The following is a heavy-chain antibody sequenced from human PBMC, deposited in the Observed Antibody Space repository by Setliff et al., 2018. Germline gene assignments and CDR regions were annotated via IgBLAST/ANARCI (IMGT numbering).Heavy chain of an antibody. D-gene: IGHD6-13*01. CDR2: INPGGGSA. V-gene: IGHV1-46*01. J-gene: IGHJ4*02. CDR1: GYTLSRHY. Sequence: ASVKVSCKATGYTLSRHYMHWARQAPGQGLEWMGIINPGGGSASIVQKFQGRVTMTSDTSASTVYMEVTGLTSEDTAVYYCARAGEAAAERKGLLEFWGQGTLVTVSS. CDR3: ARAGEAAAERKGLLEF.